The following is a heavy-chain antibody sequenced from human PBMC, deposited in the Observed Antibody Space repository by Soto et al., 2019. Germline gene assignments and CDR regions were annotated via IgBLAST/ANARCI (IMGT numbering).Heavy chain of an antibody. J-gene: IGHJ4*02. CDR2: VYYTGST. V-gene: IGHV4-59*01. D-gene: IGHD6-19*01. CDR3: ARSVAVPGAHIDY. Sequence: SETLSLTCSVSGGSISGSYWSWIRQSPGKGLEWLGYVYYTGSTNYSPSLRSRVSISVDTSKNEFSLRLSSVTAADTAVYFCARSVAVPGAHIDYWGQGAQVTVSS. CDR1: GGSISGSY.